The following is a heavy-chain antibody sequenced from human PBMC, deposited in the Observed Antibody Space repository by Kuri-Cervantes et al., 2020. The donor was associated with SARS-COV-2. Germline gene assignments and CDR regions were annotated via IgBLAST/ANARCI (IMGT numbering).Heavy chain of an antibody. CDR3: AREGTIVVGGLDS. D-gene: IGHD2-21*01. CDR1: GYTFTNYE. CDR2: MNPNSGDT. Sequence: ASVKVSCKASGYTFTNYEINWVRQATGQGLEWMGWMNPNSGDTDYAQKFQGRVILTRNTSTTTAYMELRGLKSEDTAGYYCAREGTIVVGGLDSWGQGTLVTVSS. V-gene: IGHV1-8*03. J-gene: IGHJ4*02.